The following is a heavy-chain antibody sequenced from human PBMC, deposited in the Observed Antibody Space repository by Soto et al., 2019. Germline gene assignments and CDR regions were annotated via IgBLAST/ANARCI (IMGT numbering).Heavy chain of an antibody. CDR3: ARDGRAMNDY. Sequence: EVPLVESGGGLVQPGGSLRLSCAASGFTFSTYAMQWVRQAPGKGLEFVSSISSNGGTTNYAYSVKGRFTISRDNSRDTLYLQMGSLRPEDMAGYYCARDGRAMNDYWGQGTLVTVSS. CDR2: ISSNGGTT. D-gene: IGHD5-18*01. V-gene: IGHV3-64*01. J-gene: IGHJ4*02. CDR1: GFTFSTYA.